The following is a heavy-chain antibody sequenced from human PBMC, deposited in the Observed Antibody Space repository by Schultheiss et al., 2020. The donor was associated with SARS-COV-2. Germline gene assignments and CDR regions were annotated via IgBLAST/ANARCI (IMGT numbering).Heavy chain of an antibody. V-gene: IGHV3-72*01. J-gene: IGHJ4*02. CDR2: IRVKRNSYST. D-gene: IGHD3-10*01. Sequence: GGSLRLSCAASGFSFSDHYMDWVRQAPGKGLEWVGRIRVKRNSYSTEYAASAKGTFSISRDDSKNSFYLQMNTLRTEDTAVYYCARVKLVRGTIRGCFDYWGRGTLVTVSS. CDR3: ARVKLVRGTIRGCFDY. CDR1: GFSFSDHY.